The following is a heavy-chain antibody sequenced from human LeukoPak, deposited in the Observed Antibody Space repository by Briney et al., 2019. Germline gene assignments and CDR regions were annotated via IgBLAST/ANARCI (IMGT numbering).Heavy chain of an antibody. D-gene: IGHD3-10*01. CDR2: ISSSGSTI. Sequence: GGSLRLSCAASGFIFSDYYMSWIRQAPGKGLEWVSYISSSGSTIYYADSVKGRFTISRDNAKNSLYLQMNSLRAEDTAVYYCARDELGSGSYSWYMDVWGKGTTVTISS. V-gene: IGHV3-11*04. CDR3: ARDELGSGSYSWYMDV. J-gene: IGHJ6*03. CDR1: GFIFSDYY.